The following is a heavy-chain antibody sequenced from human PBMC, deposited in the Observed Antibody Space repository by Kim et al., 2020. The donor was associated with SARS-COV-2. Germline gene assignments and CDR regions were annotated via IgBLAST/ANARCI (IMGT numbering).Heavy chain of an antibody. CDR1: GFTFDSYA. CDR3: AKMVIMDGYNYFYYYAMDV. J-gene: IGHJ6*02. V-gene: IGHV3-23*01. Sequence: GGSLRLSCVASGFTFDSYAMSWVRQAPGKGLEWVSVISGGALNKFYADSVRGRFTISRDNSKSTMYLQMNSLRDEDTALYYCAKMVIMDGYNYFYYYAMDVWGQGTTVPVSS. D-gene: IGHD2-21*01. CDR2: ISGGALNK.